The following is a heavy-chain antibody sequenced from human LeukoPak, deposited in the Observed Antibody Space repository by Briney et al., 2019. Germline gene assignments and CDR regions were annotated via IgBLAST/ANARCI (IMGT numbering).Heavy chain of an antibody. CDR2: IKREIDGGPT. D-gene: IGHD4/OR15-4a*01. CDR3: TTDGARSLDV. Sequence: GRSLRLSCAASGFPLSYAWMSWVRHAPGKGLEWVVRIKREIDGGPTDYAAPVKGRFTISRDDSKNTLYLQMNSLKTEDTAVYYCTTDGARSLDVWGKGTTVTVPA. J-gene: IGHJ6*04. V-gene: IGHV3-15*01. CDR1: GFPLSYAW.